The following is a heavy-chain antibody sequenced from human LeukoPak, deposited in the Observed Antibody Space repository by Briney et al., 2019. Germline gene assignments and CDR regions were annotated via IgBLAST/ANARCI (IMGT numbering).Heavy chain of an antibody. CDR3: ARDDGYYGSGRSNWYFDL. J-gene: IGHJ2*01. CDR1: GDSISSYY. Sequence: PSETLSLTCTVSGDSISSYYWSWIRQPPGKGLEWIGYIYYIGSTNYNPSLKSRVTISIDTSKNQFSLKLSSVTAADTAVYYCARDDGYYGSGRSNWYFDLWGRGTLVTVSS. CDR2: IYYIGST. D-gene: IGHD3-10*01. V-gene: IGHV4-59*01.